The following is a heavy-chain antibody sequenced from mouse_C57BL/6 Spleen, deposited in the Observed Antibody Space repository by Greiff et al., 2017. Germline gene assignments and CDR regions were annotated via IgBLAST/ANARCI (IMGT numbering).Heavy chain of an antibody. CDR2: INPSSGYT. D-gene: IGHD1-1*01. V-gene: IGHV1-4*01. CDR1: GYTFTSYT. Sequence: QVQLQQSGAELARPGASVKMSCKASGYTFTSYTMHWVKQRPGQGLEWIGYINPSSGYTKYNQKFKDKATLTADKSSSTAYMQLSSLTSEDSAVYYCARGYYYGSSYPYYFAYWGQGTTLTVSS. J-gene: IGHJ2*01. CDR3: ARGYYYGSSYPYYFAY.